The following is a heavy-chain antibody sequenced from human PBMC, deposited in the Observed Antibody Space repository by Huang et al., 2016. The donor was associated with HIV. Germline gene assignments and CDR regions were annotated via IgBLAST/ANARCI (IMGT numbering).Heavy chain of an antibody. V-gene: IGHV5-51*01. D-gene: IGHD3-22*01. CDR3: VRSTSGYYYRTDY. Sequence: EVQLAQSGPEVKKPGESLKISCKGSGFSFTNYWIGWVRQMPGKGLEGMGIIYPGDSDTKYSPSFQGQGTISADKSISTAYLQGSSLKASDTAMYYCVRSTSGYYYRTDYWGQGTLVTVSS. J-gene: IGHJ4*02. CDR2: IYPGDSDT. CDR1: GFSFTNYW.